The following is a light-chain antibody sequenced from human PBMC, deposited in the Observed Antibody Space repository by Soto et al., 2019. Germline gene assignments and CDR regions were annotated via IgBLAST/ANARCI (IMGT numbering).Light chain of an antibody. Sequence: EIVLTQSPATLSLSPGERATLSCRASQSVGSSLAWYQQKPGQAPRLLIYGASTRATGIPARFSGSGSGTDFTLTISRLEPEDFAVYYCQQYGRSGTFGQGTKVDIK. V-gene: IGKV3-20*01. CDR3: QQYGRSGT. CDR1: QSVGSS. CDR2: GAS. J-gene: IGKJ1*01.